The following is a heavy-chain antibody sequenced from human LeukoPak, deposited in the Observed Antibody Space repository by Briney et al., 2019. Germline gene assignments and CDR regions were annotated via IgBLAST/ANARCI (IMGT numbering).Heavy chain of an antibody. CDR3: ARIGSGYYYYYMDV. CDR1: GESFSGYY. V-gene: IGHV4-34*01. J-gene: IGHJ6*03. CDR2: INHSGST. Sequence: PSETLSLTCAVYGESFSGYYWSWIRQPPGKGLEWIGEINHSGSTNYNPSLKSRVTISVDTSKNQFSLKLSSVTAADTAVYYCARIGSGYYYYYMDVWGKGTTVTISS.